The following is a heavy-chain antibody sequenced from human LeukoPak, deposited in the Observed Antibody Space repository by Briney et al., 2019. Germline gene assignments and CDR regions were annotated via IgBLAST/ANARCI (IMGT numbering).Heavy chain of an antibody. CDR1: GFTFSSYG. CDR3: ARDYEVGGYCSSTSCSGAEYFQH. V-gene: IGHV3-30*02. J-gene: IGHJ1*01. Sequence: GGSLRLSCAASGFTFSSYGMRWVRQAPGKGLEWVAFIRYDGSNKYYAASVKGRFTISRDNAKNSLYLQMNSLRAEDTAVYYCARDYEVGGYCSSTSCSGAEYFQHWGEGTLVTVSS. CDR2: IRYDGSNK. D-gene: IGHD2-2*01.